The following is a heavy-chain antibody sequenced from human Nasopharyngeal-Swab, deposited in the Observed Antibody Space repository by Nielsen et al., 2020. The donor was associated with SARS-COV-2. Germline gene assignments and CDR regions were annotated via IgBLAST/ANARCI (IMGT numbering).Heavy chain of an antibody. CDR2: IIGANGNT. CDR3: ARGAYYDSRGAFDI. Sequence: ASVKVSCKASGYTFTNFAMHWVRQAPGQGLEWMGWIIGANGNTKYSQKFQGRVTITRDTSATTAYMELSSLRSEDTAVYYCARGAYYDSRGAFDIWGQGTMVTVSS. J-gene: IGHJ3*02. D-gene: IGHD3-22*01. V-gene: IGHV1-3*01. CDR1: GYTFTNFA.